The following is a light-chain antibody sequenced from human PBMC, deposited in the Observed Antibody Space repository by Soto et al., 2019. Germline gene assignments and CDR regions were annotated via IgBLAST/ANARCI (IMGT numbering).Light chain of an antibody. J-gene: IGKJ4*01. V-gene: IGKV1-9*01. CDR2: AAS. CDR3: LQFNVYPLT. CDR1: QDISGY. Sequence: DIQLTQSPSFLSASVGDRVTITCRASQDISGYLAWYQQKPGKAPKLLSNAASTLQSGVPSRFSGSESGTDFTLTISSLQPEDFATYYCLQFNVYPLTFGGGTRVEIK.